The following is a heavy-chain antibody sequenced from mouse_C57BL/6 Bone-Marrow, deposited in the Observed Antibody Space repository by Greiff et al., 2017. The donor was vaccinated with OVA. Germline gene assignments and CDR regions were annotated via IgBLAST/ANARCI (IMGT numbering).Heavy chain of an antibody. V-gene: IGHV5-6*01. Sequence: EVKLMESGGDLVKPGGSLKLSCAASGFTFSSYGMSWVRQTPDKRLEWVATISSGGSYTYYPDSVKGRFTISRDNAKNTLYLQMSSLKSEDTAMYYCARPYSNYGYWYFDVWGTRTTVTVSS. J-gene: IGHJ1*03. CDR2: ISSGGSYT. CDR3: ARPYSNYGYWYFDV. D-gene: IGHD2-5*01. CDR1: GFTFSSYG.